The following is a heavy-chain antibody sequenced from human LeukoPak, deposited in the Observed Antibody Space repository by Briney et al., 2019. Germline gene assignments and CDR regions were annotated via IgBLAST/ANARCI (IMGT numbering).Heavy chain of an antibody. D-gene: IGHD2-2*01. CDR3: ARDEGYCSSASCSAELDY. J-gene: IGHJ4*02. CDR1: GYTFTGYY. Sequence: VASVKVSCKASGYTFTGYYMHWVRQAPGEGLEWMGWMKPNSGGTIYAEKFQGRVTMTRDTSISTAYMELSRLRSDDTAVYYCARDEGYCSSASCSAELDYWGQGTLVTVSS. CDR2: MKPNSGGT. V-gene: IGHV1-2*02.